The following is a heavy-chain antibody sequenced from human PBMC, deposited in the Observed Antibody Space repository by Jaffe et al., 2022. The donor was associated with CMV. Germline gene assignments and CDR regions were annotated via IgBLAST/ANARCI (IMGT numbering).Heavy chain of an antibody. CDR2: IKQDGSEK. V-gene: IGHV3-7*03. CDR3: ARDFGSYYDSSGYYPLDY. CDR1: GFTFSSYW. Sequence: EVQLVESGGGLVQPGGSLRLSCAASGFTFSSYWMSWVRQAPGKGLEWVANIKQDGSEKYYVDSVKGRFTISRDNAKNSLYLQMNSLRAEDTAVYYCARDFGSYYDSSGYYPLDYWGQGTLVTVSS. J-gene: IGHJ4*02. D-gene: IGHD3-22*01.